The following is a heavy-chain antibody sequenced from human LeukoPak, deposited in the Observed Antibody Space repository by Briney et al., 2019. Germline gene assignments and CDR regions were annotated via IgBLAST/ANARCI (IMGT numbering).Heavy chain of an antibody. Sequence: ASVKVSCKASGYTFSDYYVHWLRQTPGQGLQWMGQINPNSADTIYAQQFQARVTVTRDRSITTVYMEFKSLTYDDTAIYYCARDLLGSAGKYFDLCGRGTRVTVS. CDR2: INPNSADT. V-gene: IGHV1-2*06. D-gene: IGHD1-26*01. CDR3: ARDLLGSAGKYFDL. CDR1: GYTFSDYY. J-gene: IGHJ2*01.